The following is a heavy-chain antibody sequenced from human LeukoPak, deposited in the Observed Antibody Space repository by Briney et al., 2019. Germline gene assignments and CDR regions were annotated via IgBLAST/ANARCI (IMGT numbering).Heavy chain of an antibody. D-gene: IGHD4-23*01. CDR1: GYTFTSYY. CDR2: INPSGGST. CDR3: ARVTNDYGGNWDFDY. V-gene: IGHV1-46*01. J-gene: IGHJ4*02. Sequence: ASVKVSCKASGYTFTSYYMHWVRQAPGQGLEWMGIINPSGGSTSYAQKFQGRVTMTRDMSTSTVYMELSSLRSEDTAVYYCARVTNDYGGNWDFDYWGQGTLVTVSS.